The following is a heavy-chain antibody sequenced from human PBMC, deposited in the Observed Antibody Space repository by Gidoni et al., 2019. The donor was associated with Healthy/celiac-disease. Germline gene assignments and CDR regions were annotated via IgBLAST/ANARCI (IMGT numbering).Heavy chain of an antibody. J-gene: IGHJ4*02. V-gene: IGHV3-30*04. CDR3: ASSKWELETFDY. Sequence: QVQLVESGGGVVQPGRSLRLSCAASGFTFSSYAMHWVRQAPGKGLEWVAVISYDGSNKYYADSVKGRFTISRDNSKNTLYLQMNSLRAEDTAVYYCASSKWELETFDYWGQGTLVTVSS. CDR2: ISYDGSNK. D-gene: IGHD1-26*01. CDR1: GFTFSSYA.